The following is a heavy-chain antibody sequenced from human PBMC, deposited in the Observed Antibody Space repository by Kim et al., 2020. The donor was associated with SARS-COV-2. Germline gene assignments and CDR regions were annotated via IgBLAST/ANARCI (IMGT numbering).Heavy chain of an antibody. CDR3: ARDGVAGYFTD. CDR1: GYTFTSYG. CDR2: ISGNSAYT. V-gene: IGHV1-18*04. J-gene: IGHJ4*02. D-gene: IGHD2-15*01. Sequence: ASVKVSCKASGYTFTSYGLCWVRQAPGQGLEWMGWISGNSAYTEYAQNLQGRVTMTTDTSTGTAYLELRSLRSDDTAEYYCARDGVAGYFTDWGQGTLVTVSS.